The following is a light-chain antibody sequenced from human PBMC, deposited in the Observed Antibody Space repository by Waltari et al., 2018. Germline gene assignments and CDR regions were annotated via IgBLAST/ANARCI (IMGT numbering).Light chain of an antibody. CDR2: GNN. J-gene: IGLJ3*02. CDR3: QSFDIRLSGGVV. Sequence: QSVLTQPPSMSGAPGQRVTISCTGSSSNIGAGHDVHWYQVFQGTAPKLLIYGNNNRPSGVPDRFIGSKSDTSASLAIGGLQAEDEADYYCQSFDIRLSGGVVFGGGTKVTVL. CDR1: SSNIGAGHD. V-gene: IGLV1-40*01.